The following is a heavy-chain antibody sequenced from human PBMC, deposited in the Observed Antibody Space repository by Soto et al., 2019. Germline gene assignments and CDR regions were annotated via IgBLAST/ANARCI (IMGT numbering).Heavy chain of an antibody. D-gene: IGHD5-12*01. CDR3: HGYGY. CDR1: GFSVTANY. J-gene: IGHJ4*02. Sequence: EVQVVKSGGGLVQPGGSLRLSCEVSGFSVTANYMSWVRQAPEKGLEWVSVIYSGGSTYYVDSVKGRFSISRDISKNTLYLQMNSLRAEDTAVYYCHGYGYWGQGTLVTVSS. V-gene: IGHV3-53*01. CDR2: IYSGGST.